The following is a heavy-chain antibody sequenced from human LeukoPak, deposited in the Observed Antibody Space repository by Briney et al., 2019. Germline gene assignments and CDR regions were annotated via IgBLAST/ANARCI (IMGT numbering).Heavy chain of an antibody. D-gene: IGHD6-13*01. Sequence: AGGSLRLSCAASGFTFSGSAMHWVRQASGKGLEWVGRIRSKANSYATAYAASVKGRFTISRDDSKNTAYLQMNSLKTEDTAVYYCTRHYIAAAGTGFDYWGQGTLVTVSS. CDR2: IRSKANSYAT. CDR1: GFTFSGSA. J-gene: IGHJ4*02. V-gene: IGHV3-73*01. CDR3: TRHYIAAAGTGFDY.